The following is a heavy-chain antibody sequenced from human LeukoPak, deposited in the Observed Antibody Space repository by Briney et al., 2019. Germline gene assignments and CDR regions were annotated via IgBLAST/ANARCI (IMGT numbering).Heavy chain of an antibody. CDR2: ISYDGSNK. Sequence: GGSLRLSCAASGFTFSSYGMHWVRQAPGKGLEWVAVISYDGSNKYYADSVKGRFTISRDNSKNTLYLQMNSLRAEDTAVYYCAKELSSGWLLFDYWGQGTLVTVSS. D-gene: IGHD6-19*01. V-gene: IGHV3-30*18. J-gene: IGHJ4*02. CDR1: GFTFSSYG. CDR3: AKELSSGWLLFDY.